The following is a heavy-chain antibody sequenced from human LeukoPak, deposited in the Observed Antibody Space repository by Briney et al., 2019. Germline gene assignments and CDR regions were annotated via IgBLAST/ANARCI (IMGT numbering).Heavy chain of an antibody. CDR3: ARELGVVLPNYDYVWGSYRYMLSPSTPNWYFDL. Sequence: SQTRSLTCAISGDSVSSNSAAWNWIRQSPSRGLEWLGRTYYRSKWYNDYAVSVKSRITINPDTSKNQFSLQLNSVTPEDTAVYYCARELGVVLPNYDYVWGSYRYMLSPSTPNWYFDLWGRGTLVTVSS. CDR1: GDSVSSNSAA. V-gene: IGHV6-1*01. CDR2: TYYRSKWYN. D-gene: IGHD3-16*02. J-gene: IGHJ2*01.